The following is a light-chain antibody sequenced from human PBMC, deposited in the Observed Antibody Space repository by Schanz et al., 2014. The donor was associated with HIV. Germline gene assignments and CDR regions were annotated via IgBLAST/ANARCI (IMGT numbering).Light chain of an antibody. CDR3: QSFDVKMRGLV. J-gene: IGLJ2*01. Sequence: QSVLTQPPSASGTPGQRVTISCSGGSSNVGRYTVAWYQQVPGTAPKLLISNSHQRPSGVTGRFSGSKSGTSASLAITGLQGDDEADYYCQSFDVKMRGLVFGGGTKLTVL. CDR1: SSNVGRYT. CDR2: NSH. V-gene: IGLV1-44*01.